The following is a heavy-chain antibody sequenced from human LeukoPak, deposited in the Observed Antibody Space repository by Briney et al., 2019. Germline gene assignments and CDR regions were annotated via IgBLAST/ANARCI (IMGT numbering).Heavy chain of an antibody. CDR2: MNPNSGNT. V-gene: IGHV1-8*02. Sequence: ASVKVSCKASGYTFTNYGISWVRQAPGQGLEWMGWMNPNSGNTGYAQKFQGRVTMTRNTSISTAYMELSSLRSDDTAVYYCARVLLVFGVVIISHFDYWGRGTLVTVSS. CDR1: GYTFTNYG. J-gene: IGHJ4*02. CDR3: ARVLLVFGVVIISHFDY. D-gene: IGHD3-3*01.